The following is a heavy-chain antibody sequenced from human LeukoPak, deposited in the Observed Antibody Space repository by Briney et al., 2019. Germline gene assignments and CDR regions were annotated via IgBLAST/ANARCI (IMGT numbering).Heavy chain of an antibody. CDR1: GGSFSGYY. Sequence: SETLSLTCAVYGGSFSGYYWSWIRQPPGKGLEWIGEINHSGSTNYNPSLKSRVTISVDTSKNQFSLKLSSVTAADTAVYYCARVWSGYYSPWGQGTLVTVSS. V-gene: IGHV4-34*01. CDR2: INHSGST. CDR3: ARVWSGYYSP. D-gene: IGHD3-3*01. J-gene: IGHJ5*02.